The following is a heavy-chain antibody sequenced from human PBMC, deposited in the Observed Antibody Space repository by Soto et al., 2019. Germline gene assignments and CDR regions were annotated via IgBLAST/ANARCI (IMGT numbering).Heavy chain of an antibody. V-gene: IGHV4-59*08. CDR3: ARGDTAMVSYHYYYGMDV. CDR1: GGSIYSYY. Sequence: SETLSLTCTVSGGSIYSYYWTWIRQPPGKGLEWIGYIHYSGSTKYNPSLKSRVTISVDTSKNQFSLKLNSVTAADTAVYYCARGDTAMVSYHYYYGMDVWGQGTTVTVSS. D-gene: IGHD5-18*01. J-gene: IGHJ6*02. CDR2: IHYSGST.